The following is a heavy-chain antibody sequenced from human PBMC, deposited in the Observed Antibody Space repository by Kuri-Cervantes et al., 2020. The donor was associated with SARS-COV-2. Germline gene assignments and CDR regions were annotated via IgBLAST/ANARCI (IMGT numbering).Heavy chain of an antibody. J-gene: IGHJ3*02. V-gene: IGHV3-11*04. D-gene: IGHD2-2*01. Sequence: GGSLRLSCEASGLTFSESYMSWIRQAPGKGLEWLSYIGGGGVTIDYADSVKGRFTISRDNAKNSLYLQMNSLRAEDTAVYYCAILGYCSSTSCAPDAFDIWGQGTMVTVSS. CDR2: IGGGGVTI. CDR1: GLTFSESY. CDR3: AILGYCSSTSCAPDAFDI.